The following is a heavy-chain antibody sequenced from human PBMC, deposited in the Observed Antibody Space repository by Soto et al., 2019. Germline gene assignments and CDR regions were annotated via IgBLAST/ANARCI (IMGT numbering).Heavy chain of an antibody. D-gene: IGHD6-25*01. CDR2: ISVSGGST. V-gene: IGHV3-23*01. Sequence: XGSLRLSCAASRFTFSSYSMSWVRQAPGKGLEWVSAISVSGGSTYYADSVKGRFTISRDNSKNTLYLQMNSLKAEDTAVYYCENQSGDDAFDIWGQGTMVTVSS. J-gene: IGHJ3*02. CDR1: RFTFSSYS. CDR3: ENQSGDDAFDI.